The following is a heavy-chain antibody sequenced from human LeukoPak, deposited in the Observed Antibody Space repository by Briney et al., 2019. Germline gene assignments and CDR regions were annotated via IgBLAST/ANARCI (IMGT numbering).Heavy chain of an antibody. J-gene: IGHJ5*02. CDR2: IKLFGDEQ. D-gene: IGHD4-17*01. V-gene: IGHV3-7*01. CDR3: ARALTTDHSGRWFDP. Sequence: GGSLRLSSAGSGFIFSHYWMSWLRQAPGKEPEWVANIKLFGDEQYYGDSVKGRFIISRDNAKNSLYLQMHSLRADDTAVYYCARALTTDHSGRWFDPWGQGTLVTVSS. CDR1: GFIFSHYW.